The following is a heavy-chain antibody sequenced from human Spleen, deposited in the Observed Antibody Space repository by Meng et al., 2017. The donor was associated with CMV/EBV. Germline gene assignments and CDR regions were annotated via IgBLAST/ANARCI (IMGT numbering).Heavy chain of an antibody. CDR1: GYTFTSYD. CDR3: ARVQVLLWFGELSTPGGMDV. V-gene: IGHV1-8*01. D-gene: IGHD3-10*01. CDR2: MNPNSGNT. J-gene: IGHJ6*02. Sequence: ASVKVSCKASGYTFTSYDINWVRQATGQGLEWMGWMNPNSGNTGYAQKFQGRVTMTRNTSISTAYMELISLRSEDTAVYYCARVQVLLWFGELSTPGGMDVWGQGTTVTVSS.